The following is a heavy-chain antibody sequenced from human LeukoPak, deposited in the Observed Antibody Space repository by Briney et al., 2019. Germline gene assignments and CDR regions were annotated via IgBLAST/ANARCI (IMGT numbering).Heavy chain of an antibody. Sequence: GGSLRLSCASSGLDVSSTYMSWIRQAPGKGLEWVSTAFVGGDTYYAASVKGRYTLSKDSSRNTMFLQMHGLRPEDTAVYYCARDQLDHWGQGTLVAVSP. J-gene: IGHJ4*02. CDR1: GLDVSSTY. CDR3: ARDQLDH. V-gene: IGHV3-53*01. CDR2: AFVGGDT. D-gene: IGHD5-24*01.